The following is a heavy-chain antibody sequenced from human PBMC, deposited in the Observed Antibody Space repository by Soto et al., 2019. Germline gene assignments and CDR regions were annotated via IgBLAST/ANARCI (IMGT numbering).Heavy chain of an antibody. CDR2: IYYSGST. V-gene: IGHV4-59*12. D-gene: IGHD6-13*01. CDR1: GGSISGYY. J-gene: IGHJ4*02. CDR3: GRYNAASVTYSFNY. Sequence: PSETLSLTCTVSGGSISGYYWSWIRQPPGKGLEWIGYIYYSGSTNYNPSLKSRVTISVDISKSQFSLRLTSVTAADTAVYYCGRYNAASVTYSFNYGGQGPRVTFPS.